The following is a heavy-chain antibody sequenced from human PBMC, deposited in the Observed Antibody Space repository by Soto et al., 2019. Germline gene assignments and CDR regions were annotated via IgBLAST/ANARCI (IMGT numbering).Heavy chain of an antibody. Sequence: GGSLRLSCATSGFTFHDYAMSWVRQAPGKGLEWVSAIAFTGSYINYADSVKGRFTISRDNAKTSLYLQMNSLRAEDTAVYYCAREPGVSSGWYVDYWGQGTLVTVSS. CDR2: IAFTGSYI. D-gene: IGHD6-19*01. CDR1: GFTFHDYA. V-gene: IGHV3-21*01. J-gene: IGHJ4*02. CDR3: AREPGVSSGWYVDY.